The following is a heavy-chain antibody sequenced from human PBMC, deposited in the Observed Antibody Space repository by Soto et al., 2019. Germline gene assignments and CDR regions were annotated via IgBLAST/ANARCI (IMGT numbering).Heavy chain of an antibody. Sequence: PGGSLRLSCAASGFTFSSYAMHRVRQAPGKGLEWVAVISYDGSNKYYADSVKGRFTISRDNSKNTLYLQMNSLRAEDTAVYYCARLGYRAGYMVRGVNGMDVWGQGTTVTVSS. CDR1: GFTFSSYA. D-gene: IGHD3-10*01. V-gene: IGHV3-30-3*01. J-gene: IGHJ6*02. CDR3: ARLGYRAGYMVRGVNGMDV. CDR2: ISYDGSNK.